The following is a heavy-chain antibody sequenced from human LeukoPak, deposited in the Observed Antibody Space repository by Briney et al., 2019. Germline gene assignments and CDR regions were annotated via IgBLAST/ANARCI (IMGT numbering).Heavy chain of an antibody. CDR1: GFTFSSYS. J-gene: IGHJ6*02. V-gene: IGHV3-48*02. D-gene: IGHD2-2*01. Sequence: GGSLRLSCAASGFTFSSYSMNWVRQAPGKGREWGSHICSSSSSIYYADSVKGRFTISRDNAKNSLYLQMNSLRDEDTAVYYCARDLLRYCSSTSCSYSGMDVWGQGTTVTVSS. CDR3: ARDLLRYCSSTSCSYSGMDV. CDR2: ICSSSSSI.